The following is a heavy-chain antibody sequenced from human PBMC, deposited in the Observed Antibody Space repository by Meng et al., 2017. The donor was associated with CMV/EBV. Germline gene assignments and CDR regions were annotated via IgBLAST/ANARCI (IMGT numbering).Heavy chain of an antibody. CDR1: GFSLSTSGVG. CDR3: ARIAAAGRFDY. J-gene: IGHJ4*02. V-gene: IGHV2-5*02. CDR2: IYWDDDK. D-gene: IGHD6-13*01. Sequence: QIPLKESGPTLVKPKQTLKLTCTFSGFSLSTSGVGVGWIRQPPGKALEWPALIYWDDDKRYSPSLKSRLTITKDTSKNQVVLTMTNMDPVDTATYYYARIAAAGRFDYWGQGTLVTVSS.